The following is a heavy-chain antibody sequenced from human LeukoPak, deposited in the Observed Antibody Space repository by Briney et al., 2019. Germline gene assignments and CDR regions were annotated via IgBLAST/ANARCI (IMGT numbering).Heavy chain of an antibody. CDR1: GGTFSSYA. J-gene: IGHJ4*02. V-gene: IGHV1-69*13. Sequence: VASVKVSCKASGGTFSSYAISWVRQAPGPGLEWMGGIIPIFGTANYAQKFQGRVTITADESTSTAYMELSSLRSEDTAVYYCARGGITGNPIVDYWGQGTLVTVSS. CDR3: ARGGITGNPIVDY. D-gene: IGHD1-20*01. CDR2: IIPIFGTA.